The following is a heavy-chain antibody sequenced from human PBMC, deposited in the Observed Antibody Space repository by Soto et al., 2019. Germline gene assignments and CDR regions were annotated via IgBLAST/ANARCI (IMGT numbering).Heavy chain of an antibody. CDR3: ARSRVTYYYDSSDFDI. CDR1: GGTFRSYA. CDR2: IIPIFGTA. V-gene: IGHV1-69*01. Sequence: QVQLVQSGAEVKKPGSSVKVSCKASGGTFRSYAISWVRQAPGQGLEWMGGIIPIFGTANYAQKFQGRVTISADESTSTAYMELSSLRSEDTAVYYCARSRVTYYYDSSDFDIWGQGTMVTVSS. D-gene: IGHD3-22*01. J-gene: IGHJ3*02.